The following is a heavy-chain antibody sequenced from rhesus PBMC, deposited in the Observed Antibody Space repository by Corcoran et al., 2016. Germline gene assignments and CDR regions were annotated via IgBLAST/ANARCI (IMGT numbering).Heavy chain of an antibody. J-gene: IGHJ4*01. CDR2: SGGSSGST. D-gene: IGHD1-1*01. CDR1: GYSISSGYG. CDR3: ARREAGTLDY. V-gene: IGHV4-127*01. Sequence: QVQLQESGPGLVKPSETLSLTCAVSGYSISSGYGWSWIRQPPGKGLEWIGYSGGSSGSTNYNPSLKIRVTISKDTSKTQFSLKLSSVTAADTAVYYCARREAGTLDYWGQGVLVTVSS.